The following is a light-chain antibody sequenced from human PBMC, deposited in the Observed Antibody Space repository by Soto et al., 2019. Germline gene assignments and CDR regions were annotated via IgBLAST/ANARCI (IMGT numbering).Light chain of an antibody. V-gene: IGKV1-33*01. CDR1: QDIVKS. CDR3: QQCDNLPYT. Sequence: DIQLTQSPSSLSASVGDRVTITCQASQDIVKSLNLYQQKPGSAPNLLIYDASNLQTGVPSMFSGSGSGTDFTFTISSLQPEDCATYYCQQCDNLPYTFGQGTKLEIK. CDR2: DAS. J-gene: IGKJ2*01.